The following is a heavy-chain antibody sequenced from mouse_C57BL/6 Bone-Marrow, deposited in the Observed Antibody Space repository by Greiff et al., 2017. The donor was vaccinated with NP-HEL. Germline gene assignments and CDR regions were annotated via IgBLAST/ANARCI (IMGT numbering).Heavy chain of an antibody. J-gene: IGHJ4*01. CDR3: AREKISYAMDY. CDR2: IYPGSGNT. V-gene: IGHV1-66*01. Sequence: VQLQQSGPELVKPGASVKISCKASGYSFTSYYIHWVKQRPGQGLEWIGWIYPGSGNTKYNEKFKGKATLTADTSSSTAYMQLSSLTSEDSAVYYCAREKISYAMDYWGQGTSVTVSS. CDR1: GYSFTSYY.